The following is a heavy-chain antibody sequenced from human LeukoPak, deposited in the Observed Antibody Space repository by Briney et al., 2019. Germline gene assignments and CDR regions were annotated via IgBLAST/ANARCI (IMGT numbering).Heavy chain of an antibody. CDR3: VKAIRPFNSGNYYSCLDY. D-gene: IGHD3-22*01. CDR2: ISDSA. J-gene: IGHJ4*01. Sequence: GGSLRLSCAASGFTFKSYAMSWVRQTPGKGLEWVSTISDSAYYADSVKGRFTISRDNSKNTLHLQINSLRAEDTALYYCVKAIRPFNSGNYYSCLDYWGQGALVTVSS. CDR1: GFTFKSYA. V-gene: IGHV3-23*01.